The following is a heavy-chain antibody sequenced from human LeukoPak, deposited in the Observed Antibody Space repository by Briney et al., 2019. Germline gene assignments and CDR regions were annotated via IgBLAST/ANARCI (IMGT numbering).Heavy chain of an antibody. Sequence: GGSLRLSCAASGFTVSSNYMSWVRQAPGKGLEWVSVIYSGGSTYYADSVKGRFTISRHNSKNTLYLQMSSLRAEDTAVYYCARSNWDYPFEYWGQGTLVTVSS. CDR2: IYSGGST. CDR3: ARSNWDYPFEY. J-gene: IGHJ4*02. CDR1: GFTVSSNY. V-gene: IGHV3-53*04. D-gene: IGHD3-16*01.